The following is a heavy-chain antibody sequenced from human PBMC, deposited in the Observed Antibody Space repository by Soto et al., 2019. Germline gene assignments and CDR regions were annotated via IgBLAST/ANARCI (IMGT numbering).Heavy chain of an antibody. D-gene: IGHD3-10*01. Sequence: AGGSLRLSCAASGFTFSSYSMNWVRQAPGKGLEWVSSISSSSSYIYYADSVKGRFTISRDNAKNSLYLQMNSLRAEDTAVYYCARGPYMVRGVINDLDPWGQGTLVTVSS. V-gene: IGHV3-21*01. J-gene: IGHJ5*02. CDR2: ISSSSSYI. CDR3: ARGPYMVRGVINDLDP. CDR1: GFTFSSYS.